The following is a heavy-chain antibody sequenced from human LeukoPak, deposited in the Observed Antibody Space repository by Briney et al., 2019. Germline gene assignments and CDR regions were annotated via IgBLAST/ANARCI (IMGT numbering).Heavy chain of an antibody. CDR1: GFTFSSYA. CDR2: ITSSGAYI. D-gene: IGHD3-22*01. V-gene: IGHV3-23*01. CDR3: AKDQEINYYDSSGSLGFDY. J-gene: IGHJ4*02. Sequence: GGSLRLSCAASGFTFSSYAMSWVRQAPGKGLEWVSSITSSGAYIFYADSVKGRFTISRDNSKNTLYLQMNSLRAEDTAVYYCAKDQEINYYDSSGSLGFDYWGQGTLVTVSS.